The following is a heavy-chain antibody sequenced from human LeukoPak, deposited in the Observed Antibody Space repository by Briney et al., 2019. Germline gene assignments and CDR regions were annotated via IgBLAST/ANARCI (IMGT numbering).Heavy chain of an antibody. D-gene: IGHD3-10*01. CDR2: ISGSGGST. V-gene: IGHV3-23*01. CDR1: GFTFSSYA. CDR3: AKDSYYGSGSFFFDY. Sequence: GGSLRLSCAASGFTFSSYAMSWVRQAPGKGLEWVSAISGSGGSTYCADSVKGRFTISRDNSKNTLYLQMNSLRAEDTAVYYCAKDSYYGSGSFFFDYWGQGTLVTVSS. J-gene: IGHJ4*02.